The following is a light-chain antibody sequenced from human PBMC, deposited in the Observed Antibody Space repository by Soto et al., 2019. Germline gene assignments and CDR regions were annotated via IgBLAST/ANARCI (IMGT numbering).Light chain of an antibody. CDR3: SSYTNTHTLL. Sequence: QSALTQPASVSGSPGQSITISCTGTSSDVGGYNYVSWYQQHPGTSPKLMIYDVSNRPSGVSNRFSGSKSGNTASLTISGLQAEYEADYYCSSYTNTHTLLFGGGTKLTV. CDR2: DVS. V-gene: IGLV2-14*01. CDR1: SSDVGGYNY. J-gene: IGLJ2*01.